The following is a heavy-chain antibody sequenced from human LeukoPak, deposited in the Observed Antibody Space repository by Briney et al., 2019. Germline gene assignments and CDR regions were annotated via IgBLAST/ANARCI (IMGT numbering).Heavy chain of an antibody. V-gene: IGHV3-48*02. CDR2: ITSSSTNI. J-gene: IGHJ4*02. CDR3: ATSGNYYLKY. CDR1: AFTFSTYN. Sequence: GGSLRLSCAASAFTFSTYNMNWVRQAPGKGLEWVSHITSSSTNIYYADSVKGRFTISRDNAKNALSRQMNSLRDEDTAVYYCATSGNYYLKYWGQGTLVTVSS. D-gene: IGHD1-26*01.